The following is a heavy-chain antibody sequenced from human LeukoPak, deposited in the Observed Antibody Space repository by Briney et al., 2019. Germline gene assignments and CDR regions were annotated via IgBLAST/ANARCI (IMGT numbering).Heavy chain of an antibody. V-gene: IGHV1-46*01. CDR3: ARDQEGFDY. J-gene: IGHJ4*02. CDR1: GYTFTSNY. Sequence: ASVKVSCKASGYTFTSNYIHWVRQAPGQGLEWMGMIYPRDGSTGYAQKFQGRVAVTRDTSTSTVHMELSGLRSEDTAVYYCARDQEGFDYWGQGTLVTVSS. CDR2: IYPRDGST.